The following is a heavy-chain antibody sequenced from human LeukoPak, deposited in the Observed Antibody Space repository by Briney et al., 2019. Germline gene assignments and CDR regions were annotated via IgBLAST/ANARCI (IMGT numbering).Heavy chain of an antibody. D-gene: IGHD1-26*01. CDR2: INPNSGGT. V-gene: IGHV1-2*02. CDR1: GYTFTSYD. Sequence: ASVKVSCKASGYTFTSYDINWVRQATGQGLKWMGWINPNSGGTNYAQKFQGRVTMTRDTSISTAYMELSRLRSDDTAVYYCARWYSGSLGAFDIWGQGTMVTVSS. J-gene: IGHJ3*02. CDR3: ARWYSGSLGAFDI.